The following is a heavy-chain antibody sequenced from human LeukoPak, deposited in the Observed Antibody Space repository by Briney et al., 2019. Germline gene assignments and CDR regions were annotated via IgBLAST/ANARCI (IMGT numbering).Heavy chain of an antibody. CDR1: GYTFTSYD. CDR3: AITTVTTPGNYFDY. J-gene: IGHJ4*02. V-gene: IGHV1-8*03. CDR2: MNPNSGNT. Sequence: ASVKVSCKASGYTFTSYDINWERQATGQGLEWMGWMNPNSGNTGYAQKFQGRVTITRNTSISTAYMELSSLRSEDTAVYYCAITTVTTPGNYFDYWGQGTLVTVSS. D-gene: IGHD4-11*01.